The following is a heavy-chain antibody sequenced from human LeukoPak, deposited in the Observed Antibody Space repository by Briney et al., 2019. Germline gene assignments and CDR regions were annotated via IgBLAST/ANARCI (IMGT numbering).Heavy chain of an antibody. CDR1: GGSISSYY. CDR2: IYYSGST. V-gene: IGHV4-59*01. CDR3: ARVPPKGEGFDY. J-gene: IGHJ4*02. Sequence: SETLSLTCTVSGGSISSYYWSWIRQPPGKGLEWIGYIYYSGSTNYNPSLKSRVTISVDTSKNQFSLKLSSVTAADTAVYYCARVPPKGEGFDYWGQGTLVTVSS. D-gene: IGHD3-10*01.